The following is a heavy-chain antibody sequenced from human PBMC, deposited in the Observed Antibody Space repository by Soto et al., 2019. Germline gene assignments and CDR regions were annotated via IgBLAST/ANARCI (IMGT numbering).Heavy chain of an antibody. CDR3: AREGYVDTAMVDYYYYGMDV. CDR2: ISYDGSNK. Sequence: GGSLRLSCAASGFTFSSYGMHWVRQAPGKGLELVAVISYDGSNKYYADSVKGRFTISRDNSKNTLYLQMNSLRAEDTAVYYCAREGYVDTAMVDYYYYGMDVWGQGTTVTVSS. V-gene: IGHV3-30*03. J-gene: IGHJ6*02. CDR1: GFTFSSYG. D-gene: IGHD5-18*01.